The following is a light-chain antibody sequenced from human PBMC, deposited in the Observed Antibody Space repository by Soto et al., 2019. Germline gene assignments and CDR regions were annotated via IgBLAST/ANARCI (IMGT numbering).Light chain of an antibody. V-gene: IGKV3-20*01. Sequence: EIVLTQSPGTLSLSPGETATLSCRASQSVSSNSLAWYQQKPGQAPRLLIYDASSRSTGIPDRFSGSGSGTDFTLTISRLEPEDFAVYYCQQYGSSPPFTFGPGTKVDIK. CDR3: QQYGSSPPFT. J-gene: IGKJ3*01. CDR1: QSVSSNS. CDR2: DAS.